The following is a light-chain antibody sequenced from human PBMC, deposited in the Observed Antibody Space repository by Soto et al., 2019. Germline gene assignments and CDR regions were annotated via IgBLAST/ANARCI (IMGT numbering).Light chain of an antibody. V-gene: IGKV1-39*01. J-gene: IGKJ1*01. CDR3: QQSYSTPPT. Sequence: DIQMTQSPSSLSASVVDRVTITCRASQSISSYLNWYQQKPGKAPKLLIYAASSLQSGVPSRFSGSGSGTDSTLTISSLQPEDFATYYCQQSYSTPPTFGQGTKVDI. CDR1: QSISSY. CDR2: AAS.